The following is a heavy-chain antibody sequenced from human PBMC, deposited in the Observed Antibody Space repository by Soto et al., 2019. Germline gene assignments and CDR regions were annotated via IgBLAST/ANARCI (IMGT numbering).Heavy chain of an antibody. J-gene: IGHJ4*02. D-gene: IGHD2-2*01. CDR2: IWYDGSNK. CDR1: GFTFSSYG. V-gene: IGHV3-33*01. Sequence: GGSLRLSCAASGFTFSSYGMHWVRQAPGKGLEWVAVIWYDGSNKYYADSVKGRFTISRDNSKNTLYLQMNSLRAEDTAVYYCARAGNLVVPAAMLDYWGQGTLVTVSS. CDR3: ARAGNLVVPAAMLDY.